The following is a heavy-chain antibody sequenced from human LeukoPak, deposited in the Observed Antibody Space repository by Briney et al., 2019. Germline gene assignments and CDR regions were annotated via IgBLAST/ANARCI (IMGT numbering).Heavy chain of an antibody. D-gene: IGHD5-12*01. J-gene: IGHJ4*02. CDR2: IYPGDSDT. V-gene: IGHV5-51*01. CDR1: GYSFTSYW. CDR3: ARRGYSGYDSPLGY. Sequence: RGESLKISCKGSGYSFTSYWIAWVRQMPGKGLEWMGIIYPGDSDTRYSPSFQGQVTISADKSIAYLQWGSLKVSDTAMYYCARRGYSGYDSPLGYWGQGTLVTVSS.